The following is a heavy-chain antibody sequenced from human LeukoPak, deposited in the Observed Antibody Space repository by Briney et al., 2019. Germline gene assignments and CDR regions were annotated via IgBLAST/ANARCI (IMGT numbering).Heavy chain of an antibody. J-gene: IGHJ4*02. V-gene: IGHV4-59*01. CDR1: GGSISSYY. CDR3: ARSEWELPNFDY. Sequence: KASETLSLTCTVSGGSISSYYWSWIRQPPGKGLEWIGYIYYSGSTNYNPSLKSRVTISVDTSKNQFSLKLSSVTAADTAVYYCARSEWELPNFDYWGQGTLVTVSS. CDR2: IYYSGST. D-gene: IGHD1-26*01.